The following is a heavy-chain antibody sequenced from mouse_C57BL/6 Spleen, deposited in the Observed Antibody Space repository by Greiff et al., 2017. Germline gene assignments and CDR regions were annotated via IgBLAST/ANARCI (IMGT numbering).Heavy chain of an antibody. CDR2: ILPGSGST. CDR1: GYTFTGYW. D-gene: IGHD2-4*01. J-gene: IGHJ4*01. CDR3: ARIYYDYGGDAMDY. Sequence: QVQLQQSGAELMKPGASVKLSCKATGYTFTGYWIEWVKQRPGHGLEWIGEILPGSGSTKYNEKFKGKATFTADTSSNTAYMHRSRLTADDAANYCGARIYYDYGGDAMDYWGKGTSVTVAS. V-gene: IGHV1-9*01.